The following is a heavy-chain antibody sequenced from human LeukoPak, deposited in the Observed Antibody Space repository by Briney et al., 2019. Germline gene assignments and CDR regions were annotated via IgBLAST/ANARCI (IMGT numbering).Heavy chain of an antibody. J-gene: IGHJ4*02. CDR1: GFTFSSYG. CDR2: ISYDESNK. Sequence: GGSLRLSCAASGFTFSSYGMHWVRQAPGKGLEWVAIISYDESNKYCADSVKGRFTISRDNSKNTLYLQMNSLRAEDTAVYYCAKEGTVRDFDYWGQGSLVTVSS. V-gene: IGHV3-30*18. CDR3: AKEGTVRDFDY. D-gene: IGHD1-1*01.